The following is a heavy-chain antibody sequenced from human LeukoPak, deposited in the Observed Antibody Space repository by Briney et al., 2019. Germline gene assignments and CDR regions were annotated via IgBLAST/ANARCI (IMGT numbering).Heavy chain of an antibody. J-gene: IGHJ5*02. CDR3: ARDACSSRICSAGGNWFDP. Sequence: ASVKVSCKASGYTFTSYGISWVRQAPGQGLEWMGWISAYNGNTNYAQKLQGRVTMTTDTSTSTVYMELSSLRSEDTAVYYCARDACSSRICSAGGNWFDPWGQGTLVTVSS. CDR1: GYTFTSYG. V-gene: IGHV1-18*01. D-gene: IGHD2-2*01. CDR2: ISAYNGNT.